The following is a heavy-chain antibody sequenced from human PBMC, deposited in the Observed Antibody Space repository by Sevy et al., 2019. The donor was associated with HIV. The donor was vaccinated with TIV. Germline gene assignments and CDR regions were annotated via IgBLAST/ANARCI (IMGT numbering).Heavy chain of an antibody. CDR3: ARDSAPFGVVIIPADY. CDR1: GYTFTGYY. J-gene: IGHJ4*02. V-gene: IGHV1-2*02. Sequence: ASVKVSCKASGYTFTGYYMHWVRQAPGQGLEWMGWINPNSGGTNYAQKFQGRVTMTRDTSISTAYMELSRLRSDDTAVYYCARDSAPFGVVIIPADYWSQGTLVTVSS. CDR2: INPNSGGT. D-gene: IGHD3-3*01.